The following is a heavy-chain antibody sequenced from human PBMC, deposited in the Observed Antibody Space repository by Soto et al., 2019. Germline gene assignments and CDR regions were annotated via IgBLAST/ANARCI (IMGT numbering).Heavy chain of an antibody. CDR1: AYTFTSYG. D-gene: IGHD3-9*01. CDR2: ISAYNGNT. V-gene: IGHV1-18*01. CDR3: ASLGNDILTLGPS. Sequence: XSVKVSCKASAYTFTSYGISWVRQAPGQGLEWMGWISAYNGNTNYAQKLQGRVTMTTDASTSTAYMELRSLRSDDTAVYYCASLGNDILTLGPSWGQGTLVTGSS. J-gene: IGHJ4*02.